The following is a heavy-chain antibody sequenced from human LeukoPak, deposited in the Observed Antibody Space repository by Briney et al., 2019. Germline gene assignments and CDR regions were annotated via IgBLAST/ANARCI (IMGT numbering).Heavy chain of an antibody. V-gene: IGHV1-69*06. D-gene: IGHD3-22*01. CDR3: ARAPLDSSGHKGGFDYYYYTDV. J-gene: IGHJ6*03. Sequence: GASVKVSCKASGYTFTSYGISWVRQAPGQGLEWMGGIIPIFGTANYAQKFQGRVTITADKSTSTAYMELSSLRSEDTAVYYCARAPLDSSGHKGGFDYYYYTDVWGKGTTVTVSS. CDR1: GYTFTSYG. CDR2: IIPIFGTA.